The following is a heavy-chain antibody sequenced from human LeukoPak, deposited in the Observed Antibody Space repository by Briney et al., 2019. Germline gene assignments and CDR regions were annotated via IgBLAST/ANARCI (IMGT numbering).Heavy chain of an antibody. D-gene: IGHD3-10*01. Sequence: GGSLRLSCAASGFTFSSYSMNWVRQAPGKGLEWVSHISSSSRTIYYADSVKGRFTISRDNAKNSVYLHMNSLRAEDTALYYCARLSAYYYGSFFYYYMDVWGKGTTVTVSS. J-gene: IGHJ6*03. V-gene: IGHV3-48*04. CDR3: ARLSAYYYGSFFYYYMDV. CDR2: ISSSSRTI. CDR1: GFTFSSYS.